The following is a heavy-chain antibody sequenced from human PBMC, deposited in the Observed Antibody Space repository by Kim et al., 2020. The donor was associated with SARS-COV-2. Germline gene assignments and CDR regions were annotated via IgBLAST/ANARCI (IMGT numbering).Heavy chain of an antibody. CDR1: GFTFSSYS. V-gene: IGHV3-48*02. CDR2: ISSSSSTI. J-gene: IGHJ6*02. Sequence: GGSLRLSCAASGFTFSSYSMNWVRQAPGKGLEWVSYISSSSSTIYYADSVKGRFTISRDNAKNSLYLQMNSLRDEDTAVYYCARDLPSDSSGYRPYYYYGMDVWGQGTTVTVSS. CDR3: ARDLPSDSSGYRPYYYYGMDV. D-gene: IGHD3-22*01.